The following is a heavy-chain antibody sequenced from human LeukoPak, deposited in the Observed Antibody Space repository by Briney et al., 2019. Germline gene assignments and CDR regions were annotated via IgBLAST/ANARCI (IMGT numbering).Heavy chain of an antibody. Sequence: GGSLRLSCAASGFTFSTYEMNWVRQAPGKGLEWVSYISSSGSTIYYADSVKGRFTISRDNAKNSLYLQMNSLRAEDTAVYYCARGPLHVVVPTATWFDPWGQGILVTVSS. CDR1: GFTFSTYE. CDR3: ARGPLHVVVPTATWFDP. J-gene: IGHJ5*02. CDR2: ISSSGSTI. V-gene: IGHV3-48*03. D-gene: IGHD2-2*01.